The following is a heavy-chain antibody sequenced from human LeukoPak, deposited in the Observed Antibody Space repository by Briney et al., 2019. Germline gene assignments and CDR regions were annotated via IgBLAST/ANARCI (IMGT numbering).Heavy chain of an antibody. Sequence: GASVKVSCKASGGTFSSYAISWVRQAPGQGLEWMGGIIPIFGTANYAQKFQGRVTITADESTSTAYMGLSSLRSEDTAVYYCASRHIAVAGKEAPYYYYYMDVWGKGTTVTISS. D-gene: IGHD6-19*01. J-gene: IGHJ6*03. CDR1: GGTFSSYA. CDR3: ASRHIAVAGKEAPYYYYYMDV. V-gene: IGHV1-69*13. CDR2: IIPIFGTA.